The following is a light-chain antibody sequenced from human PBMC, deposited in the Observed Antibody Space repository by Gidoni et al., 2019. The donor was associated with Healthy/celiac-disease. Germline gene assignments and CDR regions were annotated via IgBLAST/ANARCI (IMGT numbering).Light chain of an antibody. CDR1: QSVSSY. V-gene: IGKV3-11*01. J-gene: IGKJ5*01. CDR2: DAP. Sequence: EIVLTQSPATLSLSPGERAILSCRASQSVSSYLAWYQQKPGQAPRLLIYDAPNRATGIPARFSGSGSGTDFTLTISSLEPEDFAVYYCQQRSNWPPITFGQGTRLEIK. CDR3: QQRSNWPPIT.